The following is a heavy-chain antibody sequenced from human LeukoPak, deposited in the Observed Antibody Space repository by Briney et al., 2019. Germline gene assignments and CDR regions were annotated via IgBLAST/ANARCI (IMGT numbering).Heavy chain of an antibody. Sequence: GGSLRLSCAASGFTFSDYYMSWIRQAPGKGLEWVSYISSSGSNIYYADSVKGRFTISRDNAKNSLYLQMNSLRAEDTAVYYCARDYYYDSSGYIGGYWGQGTLVTVSS. J-gene: IGHJ4*02. D-gene: IGHD3-22*01. V-gene: IGHV3-11*01. CDR2: ISSSGSNI. CDR3: ARDYYYDSSGYIGGY. CDR1: GFTFSDYY.